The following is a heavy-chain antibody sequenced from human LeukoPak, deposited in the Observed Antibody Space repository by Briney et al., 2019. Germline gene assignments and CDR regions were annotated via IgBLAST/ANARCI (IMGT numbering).Heavy chain of an antibody. CDR2: ISAYNGNT. CDR1: GYTFTSYG. V-gene: IGHV1-18*01. Sequence: ASVKVSCKASGYTFTSYGISWVRQAPGQGLEWMGWISAYNGNTNYAQKLRGRVTMSTDTSTSTAYMELRSLRSDDTAVYYCARDRHEAAARPRGHDAFDIWGQGTMVTVSS. J-gene: IGHJ3*02. D-gene: IGHD6-6*01. CDR3: ARDRHEAAARPRGHDAFDI.